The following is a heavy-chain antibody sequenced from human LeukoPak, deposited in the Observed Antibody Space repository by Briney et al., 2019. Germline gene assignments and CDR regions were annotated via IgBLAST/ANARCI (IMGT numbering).Heavy chain of an antibody. CDR3: ARDLPGSGWYQDY. D-gene: IGHD6-19*01. J-gene: IGHJ4*02. CDR2: ISDDGRKI. Sequence: GGSLRLSCAASGFTFTNAWMNWVRQAPGKGLEWVAIISDDGRKIFYADSVKGRFTISRDNSKNTLYLQMNSLRAEDTAVYYCARDLPGSGWYQDYWGQGTLVTVSS. CDR1: GFTFTNAW. V-gene: IGHV3-30*03.